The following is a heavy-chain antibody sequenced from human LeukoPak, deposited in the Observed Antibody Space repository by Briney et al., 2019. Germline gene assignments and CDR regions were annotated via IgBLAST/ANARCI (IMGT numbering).Heavy chain of an antibody. V-gene: IGHV3-48*03. Sequence: GGSLRLSCAASGFPFSSYEMNWVRQAPGKGLEWISVIRSSGITIYYADSVKGRFTISRDNTRNSLNLQMNSLRAEDTAIYYCARQVNYDRPFDYWGQGTLVTVSS. CDR1: GFPFSSYE. CDR2: IRSSGITI. J-gene: IGHJ4*02. D-gene: IGHD4-11*01. CDR3: ARQVNYDRPFDY.